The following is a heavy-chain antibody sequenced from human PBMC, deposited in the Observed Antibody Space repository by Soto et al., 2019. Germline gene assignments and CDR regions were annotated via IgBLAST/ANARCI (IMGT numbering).Heavy chain of an antibody. CDR1: GGTFSSYA. CDR3: ARGSRMTTVTPFDY. J-gene: IGHJ4*02. CDR2: IIPIFGTA. D-gene: IGHD4-17*01. V-gene: IGHV1-69*13. Sequence: VKVSCKASGGTFSSYAISWVRQAPGQGLEWMGGIIPIFGTANYAQKFQGRVTITADESTSTAYMELSSLRSEDTAVYYCARGSRMTTVTPFDYWGQGTLVTSPQ.